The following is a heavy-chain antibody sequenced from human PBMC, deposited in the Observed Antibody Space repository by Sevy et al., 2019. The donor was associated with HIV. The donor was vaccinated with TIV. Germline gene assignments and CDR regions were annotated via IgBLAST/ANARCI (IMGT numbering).Heavy chain of an antibody. CDR2: IKADASDK. D-gene: IGHD3-16*01. CDR3: AHETFERFES. CDR1: GFTFSANW. Sequence: GGSLRLSCAASGFTFSANWMNWVRQAPGKGLEWVANIKADASDKHYVDSVEGRFTISRDNAKNLLFLQMTSLRVEDTAVYYCAHETFERFESWGQGTLVTVSS. V-gene: IGHV3-7*01. J-gene: IGHJ4*02.